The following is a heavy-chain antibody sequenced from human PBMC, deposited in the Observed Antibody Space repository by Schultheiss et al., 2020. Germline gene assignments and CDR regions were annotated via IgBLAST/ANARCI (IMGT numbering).Heavy chain of an antibody. CDR3: ARDGEAYYYGSGSYYNSYYCYDMDV. CDR2: IYTSGST. D-gene: IGHD3-10*01. V-gene: IGHV4-4*07. Sequence: SETLSLTCTVSGGSISSYYWSWIRQPAGKGLEWIGRIYTSGSTNYNPSLKSRVTMSVDTSKNQFSLKLSSVTAADTAVYYCARDGEAYYYGSGSYYNSYYCYDMDVWGQGTTVTVSS. J-gene: IGHJ6*02. CDR1: GGSISSYY.